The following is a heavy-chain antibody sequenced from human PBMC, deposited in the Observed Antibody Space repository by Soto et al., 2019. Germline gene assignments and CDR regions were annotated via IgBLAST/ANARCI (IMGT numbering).Heavy chain of an antibody. D-gene: IGHD3-3*01. V-gene: IGHV3-11*04. CDR2: ISSSGSTI. CDR1: GFTFSAYY. Sequence: GGSLRLSCAASGFTFSAYYMSWIRQAPGKGLEWVSYISSSGSTIYYADTVKGRFTISRDNAKNSLYLQMNSLRDEDTAVYYCARDDGPIVLRFLEWSRDYYGMDVWGQGTTVTVSS. CDR3: ARDDGPIVLRFLEWSRDYYGMDV. J-gene: IGHJ6*02.